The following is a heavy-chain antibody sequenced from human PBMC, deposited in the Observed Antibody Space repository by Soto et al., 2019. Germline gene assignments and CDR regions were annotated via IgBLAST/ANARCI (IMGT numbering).Heavy chain of an antibody. CDR2: ISSDGNNK. CDR1: GFTFSSYW. Sequence: GGSLRLSCAASGFTFSSYWMIWVRQAPGKGLEWVAVISSDGNNKYYADSVRGRFTISRDNSKNALYLQINSLRVEDTAVYYCARVVCGTSCSYHYYAMDVWGQGTTVTVSS. J-gene: IGHJ6*02. CDR3: ARVVCGTSCSYHYYAMDV. D-gene: IGHD2-2*01. V-gene: IGHV3-30-3*01.